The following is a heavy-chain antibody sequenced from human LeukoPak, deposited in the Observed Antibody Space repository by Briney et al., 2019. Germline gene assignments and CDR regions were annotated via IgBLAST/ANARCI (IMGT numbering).Heavy chain of an antibody. Sequence: PSQTLSLTCTVSGGSISSGGYYWSWIRQHPGKGLEWIGYINYSGSTYYNPSLKSRVTISVDTSKNQFSLKLSSVTTADTAVYYCARRRVCGGDCYSLYYYYYYGMDVWGQGTTVTVSS. V-gene: IGHV4-31*03. CDR1: GGSISSGGYY. D-gene: IGHD2-21*02. CDR3: ARRRVCGGDCYSLYYYYYYGMDV. J-gene: IGHJ6*02. CDR2: INYSGST.